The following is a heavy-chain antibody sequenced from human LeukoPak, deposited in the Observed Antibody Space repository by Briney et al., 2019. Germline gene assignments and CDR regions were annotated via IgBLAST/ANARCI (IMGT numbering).Heavy chain of an antibody. CDR1: GGSISGYY. CDR3: ARWSDDYGDYGFDY. CDR2: IYYSGTS. D-gene: IGHD4-17*01. Sequence: SETLSLTCTVSGGSISGYYWGWIRQPPGKGLEWVGYIYYSGTSNYNRSLRSRVTISVDTSKNQFSPKLSSVTAADTAVYYCARWSDDYGDYGFDYWGQGTLVTVSS. J-gene: IGHJ4*02. V-gene: IGHV4-59*08.